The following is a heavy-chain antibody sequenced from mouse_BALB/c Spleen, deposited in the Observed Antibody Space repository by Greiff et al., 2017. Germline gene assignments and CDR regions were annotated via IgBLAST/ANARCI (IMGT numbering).Heavy chain of an antibody. CDR2: IWAGGST. Sequence: VKLMESGPGLAAPSQSLSITCTVSGFSLTSYGVHWVRQPPGKGLEWLGVIWAGGSTNYNSALMSRLSISKDNSKGQFFLKMNRLQTDDTAMYYFARERAYWGQGTLVTVSA. CDR3: ARERAY. V-gene: IGHV2-9*02. CDR1: GFSLTSYG. J-gene: IGHJ3*01.